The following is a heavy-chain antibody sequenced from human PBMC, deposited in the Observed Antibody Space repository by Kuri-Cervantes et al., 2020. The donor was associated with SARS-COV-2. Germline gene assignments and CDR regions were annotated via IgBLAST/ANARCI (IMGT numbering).Heavy chain of an antibody. J-gene: IGHJ4*02. V-gene: IGHV5-51*01. CDR3: ASGRHLRAPGY. Sequence: GGSLRLSCKGSGYSLTSYWIGWVRQMPGKGLEWMGIIYPGDSDTRYSPSLQGQVTISADKSISTAYLQWSSLKASDTAMYYCASGRHLRAPGYWGQGTLVTVSS. CDR2: IYPGDSDT. CDR1: GYSLTSYW.